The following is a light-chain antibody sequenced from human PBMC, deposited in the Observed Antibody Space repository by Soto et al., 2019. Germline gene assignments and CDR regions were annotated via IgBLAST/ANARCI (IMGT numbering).Light chain of an antibody. Sequence: LLTQTPATLPLSRGESATLSCRDSLSVSVYLDWYQQKPGQAPRLLISDASNRATGIPARFSGSGSGTEFTLTISSLQSEDFAVYYCQQYSNWPPITFGQGTRLEIK. V-gene: IGKV3-11*01. CDR2: DAS. CDR3: QQYSNWPPIT. CDR1: LSVSVY. J-gene: IGKJ5*01.